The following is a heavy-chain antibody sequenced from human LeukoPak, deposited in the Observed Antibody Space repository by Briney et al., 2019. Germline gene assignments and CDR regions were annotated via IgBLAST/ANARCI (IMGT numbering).Heavy chain of an antibody. J-gene: IGHJ4*02. Sequence: GGSLRLSCGASGFTFTSYAMSWIRQAPGKGLEWVGFIRSKAYGGTTEYAASVKGRFTISRDDSKSIAYLQMNSLKTEDTAVYYCTRGTMVRGVIITFLFDYWGQGTLVTVSS. CDR2: IRSKAYGGTT. CDR3: TRGTMVRGVIITFLFDY. CDR1: GFTFTSYA. V-gene: IGHV3-49*03. D-gene: IGHD3-10*01.